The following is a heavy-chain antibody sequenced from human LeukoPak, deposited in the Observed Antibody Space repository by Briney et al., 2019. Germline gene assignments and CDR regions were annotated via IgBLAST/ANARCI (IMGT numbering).Heavy chain of an antibody. V-gene: IGHV3-21*01. J-gene: IGHJ4*02. Sequence: GGSLRLSCAASGFTFSSYSMDWVRQAPGKGLEWVSSISSSSSYIYYADSVKGRFTISRDNSKNTLYLQMNSLRAEDTAVYYCARGDRFSDSSGYPRGIDYWGQGTLVTVSS. CDR1: GFTFSSYS. CDR3: ARGDRFSDSSGYPRGIDY. CDR2: ISSSSSYI. D-gene: IGHD3-22*01.